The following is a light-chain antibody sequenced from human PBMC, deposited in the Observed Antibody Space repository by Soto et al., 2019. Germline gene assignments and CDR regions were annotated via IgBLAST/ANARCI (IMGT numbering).Light chain of an antibody. V-gene: IGKV1-27*01. Sequence: DIQMTQSPSSLSASVGDRVTITCRASQGISNYLAWYQQKPGKVPKLLIYWASTRESGVPDRFSGSGSGTDFTLTISSLQAEDVAVYYCQQYYSTPLTFGGGTKVEIK. CDR3: QQYYSTPLT. J-gene: IGKJ4*01. CDR2: WAS. CDR1: QGISNY.